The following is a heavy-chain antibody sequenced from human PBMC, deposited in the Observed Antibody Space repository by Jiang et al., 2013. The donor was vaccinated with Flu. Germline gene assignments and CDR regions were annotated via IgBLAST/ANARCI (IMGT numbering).Heavy chain of an antibody. Sequence: GPGLVKPSETLSLTCAVSGGSISSNYWSWIRQPAGKGLEWIGRVYSSGSTNYNPFLKSRVTMSVDTSKNQFSLKLSSVTAADTAVYYCARGSQISRYGMDVWGQGTTVTVSS. J-gene: IGHJ6*02. D-gene: IGHD2-15*01. CDR2: VYSSGST. CDR1: GGSISSNY. CDR3: ARGSQISRYGMDV. V-gene: IGHV4-4*07.